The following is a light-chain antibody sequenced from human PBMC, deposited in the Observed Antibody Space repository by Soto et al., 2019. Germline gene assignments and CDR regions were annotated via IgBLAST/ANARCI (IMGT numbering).Light chain of an antibody. V-gene: IGKV4-1*01. CDR1: QRVVYNTNNDCY. CDR2: WAS. Sequence: DIVMTQTPDSLAVSLGERATINCKSSQRVVYNTNNDCYLTWYQQKPGQSPQVLIYWASTRESGVPDRFSGSAAGTDFTHTSSGLDDDDGAVYYWQEYYNTPCTFGQGTKVDIK. J-gene: IGKJ1*01. CDR3: QEYYNTPCT.